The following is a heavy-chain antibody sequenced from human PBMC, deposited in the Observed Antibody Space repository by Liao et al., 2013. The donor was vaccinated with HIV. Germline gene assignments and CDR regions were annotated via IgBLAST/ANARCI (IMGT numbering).Heavy chain of an antibody. V-gene: IGHV4-4*07. CDR3: ARDLVYDFWSGYYLDY. CDR2: IYTSGST. J-gene: IGHJ4*02. Sequence: QVQLQESGPGLVKPSETLSLTCTVSGGSITSYYWSWIRQPAGKGLEWIGRIYTSGSTNYNPSLKSRVTMSVDTSKNQFSLKLSSVTAADTAVYYCARDLVYDFWSGYYLDYWGQGTLVTVSS. D-gene: IGHD3-3*01. CDR1: GGSITSYY.